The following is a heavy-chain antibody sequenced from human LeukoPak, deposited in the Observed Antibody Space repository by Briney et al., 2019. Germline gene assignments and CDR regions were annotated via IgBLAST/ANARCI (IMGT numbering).Heavy chain of an antibody. CDR3: ARGPGAEYCSSTSCYTYYYYYYMDV. CDR1: GFTFSSYA. J-gene: IGHJ6*03. V-gene: IGHV3-30-3*01. Sequence: GGSLRLSCAASGFTFSSYAMHWVRQAPGKGLEWVAVISYDGSNKYYADSVKGRFTISRDNSKNTLYLQMNSLRAEDTAVYYCARGPGAEYCSSTSCYTYYYYYYMDVWGKGTTVTVSS. D-gene: IGHD2-2*02. CDR2: ISYDGSNK.